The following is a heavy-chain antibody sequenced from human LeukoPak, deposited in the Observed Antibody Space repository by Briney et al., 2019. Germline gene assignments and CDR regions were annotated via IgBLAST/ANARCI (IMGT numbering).Heavy chain of an antibody. Sequence: GGSLRLSCAASGFTFSNAWMSWVRQAPGKGLEWVGRIKSKTDGGTTDYAAPVKGRFTISRDDSKNTLYLQMNSLKTEDTAVYYCTTEATIFGVVRDYWGQGTPVTVSS. D-gene: IGHD3-3*01. CDR1: GFTFSNAW. CDR2: IKSKTDGGTT. V-gene: IGHV3-15*01. J-gene: IGHJ4*02. CDR3: TTEATIFGVVRDY.